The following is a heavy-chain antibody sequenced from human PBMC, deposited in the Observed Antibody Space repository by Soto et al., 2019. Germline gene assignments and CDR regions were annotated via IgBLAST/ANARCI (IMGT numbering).Heavy chain of an antibody. CDR2: IYSSGST. D-gene: IGHD3-16*02. Sequence: SETLSLTCTVSGGSINNYYWSWIRQPPGKGLEWIGRIYSSGSTNYNPSLKSRITMSVDTSKNQFSLKLSSVTAADTAVYYCARDRYHYLWGSYRSFDYWGQGTLVTVSS. J-gene: IGHJ4*02. CDR1: GGSINNYY. CDR3: ARDRYHYLWGSYRSFDY. V-gene: IGHV4-4*07.